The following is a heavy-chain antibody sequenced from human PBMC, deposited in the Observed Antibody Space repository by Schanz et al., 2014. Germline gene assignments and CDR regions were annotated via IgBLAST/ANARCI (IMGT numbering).Heavy chain of an antibody. CDR2: IYYSGST. V-gene: IGHV4-39*07. CDR3: ARDVGHYGMDV. CDR1: GGSISSSSYY. J-gene: IGHJ6*02. Sequence: QLQLQESGPGLVKPSETLSLTCTVSGGSISSSSYYWGWIRQPPGKGLEWIANIYYSGSTNYNPSLKRRVTISVDTSKNQFSLKLSSVTAADTAVYYCARDVGHYGMDVWGQGTTVTVSS.